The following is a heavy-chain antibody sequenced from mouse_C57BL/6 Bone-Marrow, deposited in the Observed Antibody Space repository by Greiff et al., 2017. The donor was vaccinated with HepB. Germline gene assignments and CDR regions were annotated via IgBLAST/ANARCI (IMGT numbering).Heavy chain of an antibody. D-gene: IGHD1-1*01. CDR3: ARSYYYSRSPWYFDD. CDR1: GYTFTDYN. Sequence: EVQLQQSGPELVKPGASVKIPCKASGYTFTDYNMDWVKQSHGKSLEWIGDINPNNGGTIYNQKFKGKATLTVDKSSSTAYMELRSLTSEGTAVYYDARSYYYSRSPWYFDDWGTGTTVTVSS. CDR2: INPNNGGT. J-gene: IGHJ1*03. V-gene: IGHV1-18*01.